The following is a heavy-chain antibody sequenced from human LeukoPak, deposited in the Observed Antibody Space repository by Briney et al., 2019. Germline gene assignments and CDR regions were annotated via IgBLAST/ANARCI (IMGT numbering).Heavy chain of an antibody. D-gene: IGHD2-15*01. Sequence: GGSLRPSCVASGFTFSSYWMSWVRQAPGKGLEWVANIRQDGDEKYYVDSVKGRFTISRDNAKNSVYLQMNSLRAEDTAIYYCARDKIPCGDGTCYSRFEFWGQGSLVTVSS. CDR1: GFTFSSYW. J-gene: IGHJ4*02. V-gene: IGHV3-7*01. CDR3: ARDKIPCGDGTCYSRFEF. CDR2: IRQDGDEK.